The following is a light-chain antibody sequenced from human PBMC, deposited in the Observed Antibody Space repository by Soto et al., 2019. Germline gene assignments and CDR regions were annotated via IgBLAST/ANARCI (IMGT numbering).Light chain of an antibody. CDR2: AAS. V-gene: IGKV1-39*01. CDR1: QSISSY. CDR3: QQSYSTPHT. Sequence: DIQITQSPSSLSASVGDRVTITCRASQSISSYLNWYQQKPGKAPKLLIYAASSLQSGVPSRFSGSGSGTDCILTISSLQPEDFATYYGQQSYSTPHTVGQGTKLEI. J-gene: IGKJ2*01.